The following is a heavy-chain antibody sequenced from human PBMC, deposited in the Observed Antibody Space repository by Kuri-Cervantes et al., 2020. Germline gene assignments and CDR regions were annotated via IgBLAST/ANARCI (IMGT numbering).Heavy chain of an antibody. CDR1: GFTFSDFY. D-gene: IGHD1-20*01. J-gene: IGHJ5*02. Sequence: GESLKISCAASGFTFSDFYMSWIRQAPGKRLEWVSSISSSAISLYYADSVKGRFTISRDNAQNLLYLRLNDLRAEDTALYFCARGVDNFRWFDPWGQGTLVTVSS. CDR3: ARGVDNFRWFDP. CDR2: ISSSAISL. V-gene: IGHV3-11*01.